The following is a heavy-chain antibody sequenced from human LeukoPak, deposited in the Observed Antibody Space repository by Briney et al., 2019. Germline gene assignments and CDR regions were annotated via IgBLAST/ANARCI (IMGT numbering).Heavy chain of an antibody. D-gene: IGHD6-19*01. J-gene: IGHJ4*02. CDR3: ARGAVAGTN. V-gene: IGHV4-34*01. CDR2: INHSGST. Sequence: PSETLSLTCAVYGGSFSGYYWSWIRQRPGKGLEWIGEINHSGSTNYNPSLKSRVTISVDTSKNQFSLKLSSVTAADTAVYYCARGAVAGTNWGQGTLVAVSS. CDR1: GGSFSGYY.